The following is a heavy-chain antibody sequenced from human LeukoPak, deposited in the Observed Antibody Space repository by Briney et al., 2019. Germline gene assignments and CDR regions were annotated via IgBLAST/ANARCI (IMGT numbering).Heavy chain of an antibody. CDR2: INPNSGGT. CDR1: GYTFTGYY. Sequence: ASVKVSCKASGYTFTGYYMHWVRQAPGQGLEWMGWINPNSGGTNYAQKFQGRVTMTRDTSISTAYVELSRLRSDDTAVYYCARDFTARDYDFWSGYYSGAFDYWGQGTLVTVSS. D-gene: IGHD3-3*01. CDR3: ARDFTARDYDFWSGYYSGAFDY. V-gene: IGHV1-2*02. J-gene: IGHJ4*02.